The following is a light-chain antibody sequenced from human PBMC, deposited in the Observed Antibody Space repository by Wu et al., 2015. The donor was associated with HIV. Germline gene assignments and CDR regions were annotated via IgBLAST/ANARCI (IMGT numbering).Light chain of an antibody. CDR3: QQYNNWLVRT. CDR1: QNVRSN. Sequence: EIVMTQSPVTLSVSPGERATLSCRAGQNVRSNLAWYQQKPGQAPRLLIYGASTRATGIPARFSGSGSGTEFTLTISSMQSEDFAVYYCQQYNNWLVRTFGQGTKLEIK. J-gene: IGKJ2*01. CDR2: GAS. V-gene: IGKV3-15*01.